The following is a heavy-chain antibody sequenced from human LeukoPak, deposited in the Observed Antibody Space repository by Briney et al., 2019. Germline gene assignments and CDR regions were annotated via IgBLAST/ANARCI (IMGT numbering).Heavy chain of an antibody. CDR3: ARDGSYYYGSGSHGDWFDP. V-gene: IGHV1-46*01. D-gene: IGHD3-10*01. CDR2: INPSGGST. CDR1: GYTFTSYY. Sequence: ASVKVSCKASGYTFTSYYMHWVRQAPGQGLEWMGIINPSGGSTSYAQKFQGRVTITADKSTSTAYMELSSLRSEDTAVYYCARDGSYYYGSGSHGDWFDPWGQGTLVTVSS. J-gene: IGHJ5*02.